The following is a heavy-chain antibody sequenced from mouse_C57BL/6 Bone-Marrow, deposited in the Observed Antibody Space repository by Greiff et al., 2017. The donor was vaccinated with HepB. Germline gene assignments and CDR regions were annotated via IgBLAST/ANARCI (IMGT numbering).Heavy chain of an antibody. CDR1: GYSFTGYF. CDR3: ARGDYYGSSFHWYFDV. Sequence: EVQLQQSGPELVKPGDSVKISCKASGYSFTGYFMNWVMQSHGKSLEWIGRINPYNGDTFYNQKFKGKATLTVDKSSSTAHMELRSLTSEDSAVYYWARGDYYGSSFHWYFDVWGTGTTVTVSS. D-gene: IGHD1-1*01. CDR2: INPYNGDT. V-gene: IGHV1-20*01. J-gene: IGHJ1*03.